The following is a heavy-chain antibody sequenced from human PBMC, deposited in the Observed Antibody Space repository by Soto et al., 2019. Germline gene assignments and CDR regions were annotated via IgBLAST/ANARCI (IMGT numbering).Heavy chain of an antibody. Sequence: ASVKVSCKASGYTFAGYYMHWVRQAPGQGLEWMGWINPNSGGTNYAQKFQGRVTMTRDTSISTAYMELSRLRSDDTAVYYCARLGYSSSVFDYWGQGTLVTVSS. CDR1: GYTFAGYY. V-gene: IGHV1-2*02. D-gene: IGHD6-6*01. CDR3: ARLGYSSSVFDY. J-gene: IGHJ4*02. CDR2: INPNSGGT.